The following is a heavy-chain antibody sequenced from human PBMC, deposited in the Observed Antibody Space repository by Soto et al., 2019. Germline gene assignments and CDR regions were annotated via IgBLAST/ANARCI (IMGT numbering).Heavy chain of an antibody. V-gene: IGHV4-31*03. CDR2: IFSSGGT. Sequence: QVQLQESRPGLVKPSQTLSLTCTVSGGSISSGGYYWSWIRQHPGKGLEFIGYIFSSGGTYYNPSLKSRVTISVDTSKNQLSLRLRSVSAADTALYYCARLWTGYYNDRPTSFDYWGQGTLVTVSS. CDR3: ARLWTGYYNDRPTSFDY. CDR1: GGSISSGGYY. J-gene: IGHJ4*02. D-gene: IGHD3-9*01.